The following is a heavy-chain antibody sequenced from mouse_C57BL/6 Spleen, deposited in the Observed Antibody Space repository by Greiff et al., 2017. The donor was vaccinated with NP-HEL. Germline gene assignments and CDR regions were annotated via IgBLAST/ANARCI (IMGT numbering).Heavy chain of an antibody. J-gene: IGHJ3*01. CDR2: IDPSDSET. D-gene: IGHD2-5*01. V-gene: IGHV1-52*01. Sequence: QVQLQQPGAELVRPGSSVKLSCKASGYTFTSYWMHWVKQRPIQGLEWIGNIDPSDSETHYNQKFKDKATLTVDKSSSTAYMQPSSLTSEDSAVYYCASQAYYSNYVGFAYWGQGTLVTVSA. CDR1: GYTFTSYW. CDR3: ASQAYYSNYVGFAY.